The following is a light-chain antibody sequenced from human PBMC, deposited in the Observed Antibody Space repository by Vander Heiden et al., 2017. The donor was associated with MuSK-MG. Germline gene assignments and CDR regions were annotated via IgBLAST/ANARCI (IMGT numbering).Light chain of an antibody. J-gene: IGLJ1*01. CDR2: EVR. CDR3: CSYAGSSTYV. V-gene: IGLV2-23*02. Sequence: QSALTQPASVSGSPGQSLTISCTGPSSDVGSYNLVSWYQQHPGKAPKLMIYEVRKRPAGVSNRFSGSKSGNTASLTISGLQAEDEADYYCCSYAGSSTYVFGTGTKVTVL. CDR1: SSDVGSYNL.